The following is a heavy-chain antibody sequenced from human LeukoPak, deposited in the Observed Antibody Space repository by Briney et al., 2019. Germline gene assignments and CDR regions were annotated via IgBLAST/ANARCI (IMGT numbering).Heavy chain of an antibody. J-gene: IGHJ4*02. CDR3: AREWYDYGGDSEGY. D-gene: IGHD4-23*01. CDR2: IKEDGRQA. Sequence: GESLRLSCVVSGSTFNGHWLTWVRQAPGRGLEWVGSIKEDGRQAYYMDSVKDRFTISRDNSKKSLYLQMNSLRIEDTAVYYCAREWYDYGGDSEGYWGQGTLVSVSS. CDR1: GSTFNGHW. V-gene: IGHV3-7*01.